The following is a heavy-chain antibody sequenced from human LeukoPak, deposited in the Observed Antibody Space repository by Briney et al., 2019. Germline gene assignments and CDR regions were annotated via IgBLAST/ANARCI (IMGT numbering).Heavy chain of an antibody. CDR3: AGLRAAAGPYYFDY. D-gene: IGHD6-13*01. V-gene: IGHV4-4*07. Sequence: SETLSLTCAVSGGSISSFYWSWIRQPAGKGLEWIGRIYTSGTTNYNPSLKSRVTMSVDTSKNQFSLKLSSVTAADTAVYYCAGLRAAAGPYYFDYWGQGTLATVSS. J-gene: IGHJ4*02. CDR1: GGSISSFY. CDR2: IYTSGTT.